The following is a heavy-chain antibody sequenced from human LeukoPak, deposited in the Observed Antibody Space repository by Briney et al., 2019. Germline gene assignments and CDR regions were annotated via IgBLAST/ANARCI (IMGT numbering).Heavy chain of an antibody. CDR3: AKSFGFGSEYFQH. CDR2: ISSSSSTI. Sequence: GGSLRLSCAASGFTFSSYSMNWVRQAPGKGLEWVSYISSSSSTIYYADSVKGRFTISRDNSKNTLYLQMNSLRAEDTAVYYCAKSFGFGSEYFQHWGQGTLVTVSS. J-gene: IGHJ1*01. CDR1: GFTFSSYS. V-gene: IGHV3-48*01. D-gene: IGHD3-16*01.